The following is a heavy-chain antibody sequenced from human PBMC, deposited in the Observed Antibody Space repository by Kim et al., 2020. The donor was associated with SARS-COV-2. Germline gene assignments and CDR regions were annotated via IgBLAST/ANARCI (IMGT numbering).Heavy chain of an antibody. CDR1: GFTVSTSY. D-gene: IGHD1-1*01. CDR2: LHSGGSA. J-gene: IGHJ4*02. V-gene: IGHV3-53*01. CDR3: ARGNQGRDWNFDY. Sequence: GGSLRLSCVASGFTVSTSYMSWVRQAPGKGLEWVSGLHSGGSAFYADSVKGRFTISRDDSKNTLYLQMSRLRAEDTAVYYCARGNQGRDWNFDYWGQGTLVTVSS.